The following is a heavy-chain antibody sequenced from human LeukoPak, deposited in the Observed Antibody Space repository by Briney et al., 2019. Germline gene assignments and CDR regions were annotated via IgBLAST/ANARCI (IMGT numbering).Heavy chain of an antibody. Sequence: GASVKVSCKASGYTFTSYVMYWVRQAPGQRLEWMGWINPGSADTEYSEKFQGRITITRDTSASTAYMDLSSLRSEDTAVYYCAREFYYYASGTSCMDVWGKGTTVTVSS. D-gene: IGHD3-10*01. CDR3: AREFYYYASGTSCMDV. J-gene: IGHJ6*04. CDR2: INPGSADT. V-gene: IGHV1-3*01. CDR1: GYTFTSYV.